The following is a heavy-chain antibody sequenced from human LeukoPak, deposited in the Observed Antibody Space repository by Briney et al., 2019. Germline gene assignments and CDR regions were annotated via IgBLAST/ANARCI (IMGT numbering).Heavy chain of an antibody. D-gene: IGHD3-10*01. CDR2: IYYSGGT. CDR3: ARMYYYGSGSYSPYDY. V-gene: IGHV4-59*01. Sequence: SETLSLTCSASGGSISSYYWSWIRQPPGKGLEWIGYIYYSGGTNYNPSLKSRVTISVDTSKNQFSLKLSSVTAADTAVYYCARMYYYGSGSYSPYDYWGQGTLVTVSS. J-gene: IGHJ4*02. CDR1: GGSISSYY.